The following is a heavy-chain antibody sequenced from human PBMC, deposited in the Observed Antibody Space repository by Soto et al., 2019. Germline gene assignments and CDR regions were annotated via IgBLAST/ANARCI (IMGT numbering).Heavy chain of an antibody. CDR3: AKGSGGSYPESRVFDY. CDR1: GYTFTSYG. Sequence: ASVKVSCKASGYTFTSYGISWVRQAPGQGLEWMGWISAYNGNTNYAQKLQGRVTMTTDTSTSTAYMELRSLRAEDTAIYYCAKGSGGSYPESRVFDYWGQGTRVTVSS. J-gene: IGHJ4*02. V-gene: IGHV1-18*04. CDR2: ISAYNGNT. D-gene: IGHD1-26*01.